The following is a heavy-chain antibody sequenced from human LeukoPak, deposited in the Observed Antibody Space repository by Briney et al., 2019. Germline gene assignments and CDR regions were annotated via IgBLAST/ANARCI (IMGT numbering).Heavy chain of an antibody. CDR1: GYIFSGYY. CDR3: VTGDYFDY. CDR2: IYPDTGDP. J-gene: IGHJ4*02. V-gene: IGHV1-2*04. Sequence: ASVKVSCKASGYIFSGYYMHWVRQAPGQGLEWVGRIYPDTGDPNYARKFRGWVTITTDTSISSGYMELSRLKSDDTAVYYCVTGDYFDYWGQGTLVIVSS.